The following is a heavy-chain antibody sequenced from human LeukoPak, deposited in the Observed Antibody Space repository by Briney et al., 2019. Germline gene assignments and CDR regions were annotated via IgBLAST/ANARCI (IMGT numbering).Heavy chain of an antibody. J-gene: IGHJ6*03. CDR1: GGSISSSSYY. V-gene: IGHV4-39*01. Sequence: PSETLSLTCTVSGGSISSSSYYWGWIRHPPGKGLEWIGTIYYSGSTYYNPSLTSRVTISVDTSKNQFSLKLSSVTAADTAVYYCARHKDYYYSYMDVWGKGTTVTISS. CDR2: IYYSGST. CDR3: ARHKDYYYSYMDV.